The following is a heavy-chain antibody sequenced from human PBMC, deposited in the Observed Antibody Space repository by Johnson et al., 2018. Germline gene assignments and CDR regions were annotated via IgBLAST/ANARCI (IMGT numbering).Heavy chain of an antibody. CDR2: IKEDGREK. J-gene: IGHJ3*02. D-gene: IGHD1-14*01. CDR1: GYTFNRYW. V-gene: IGHV3-7*01. CDR3: SSLRRSEPFNI. Sequence: VQLVESGGGLVQPGGSLRLCCVASGYTFNRYWMSWVRQSPGKGLEWLAAIKEDGREKSYMAAVKGRFTIVRDNAKNSLYLQMNNLRGEDTAVYYCSSLRRSEPFNIWGQGTMVTVSS.